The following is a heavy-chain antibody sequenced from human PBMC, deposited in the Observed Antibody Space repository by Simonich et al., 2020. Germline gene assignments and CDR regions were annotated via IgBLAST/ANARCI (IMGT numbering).Heavy chain of an antibody. D-gene: IGHD6-13*01. Sequence: EVQLVESGGGLVKPGGSLRLSWAASGFTFSSDRMNCVRQAPGKWLECVSSINSSSSDIYYADSVKVRFTISRDNAKNSLYLQMNSLRAEDTAVYYCARDAAGDHWGQGTLVTVSS. V-gene: IGHV3-21*01. J-gene: IGHJ4*02. CDR1: GFTFSSDR. CDR3: ARDAAGDH. CDR2: INSSSSDI.